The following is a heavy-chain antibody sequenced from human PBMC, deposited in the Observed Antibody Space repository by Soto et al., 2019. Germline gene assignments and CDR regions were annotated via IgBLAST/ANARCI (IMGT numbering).Heavy chain of an antibody. D-gene: IGHD6-13*01. V-gene: IGHV3-66*01. CDR2: IYSNGDT. CDR3: ARDPPGIAAAGGG. J-gene: IGHJ6*02. CDR1: GITVSNNY. Sequence: EVQLVESGGGLVQPGGSLRLSCAASGITVSNNYMSWVRQALGKGLECVSLIYSNGDTRYADSVKGRFTISRDNSKNTVYLQMNSLRAEDTAVYYCARDPPGIAAAGGGWGQGTTVTVSS.